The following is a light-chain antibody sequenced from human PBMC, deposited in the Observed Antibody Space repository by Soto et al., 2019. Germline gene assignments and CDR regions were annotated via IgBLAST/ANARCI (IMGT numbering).Light chain of an antibody. CDR3: CSYTSSSTYVL. V-gene: IGLV2-14*01. Sequence: QSALTQPASVSGSPGQSITISCTGTSGDVGGYNFVSWYQQHPGEAPKLVIYDVGNRPSGVSNRFSGSKSGNTASLTISGLQPEDEAEYFCCSYTSSSTYVLFGGGTQLTVL. CDR1: SGDVGGYNF. J-gene: IGLJ2*01. CDR2: DVG.